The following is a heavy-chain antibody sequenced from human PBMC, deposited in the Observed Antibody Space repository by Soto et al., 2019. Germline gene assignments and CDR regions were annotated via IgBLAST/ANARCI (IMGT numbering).Heavy chain of an antibody. V-gene: IGHV1-8*01. D-gene: IGHD3-10*01. J-gene: IGHJ6*02. CDR3: ARVNYYGSGSYQDFFYFYALDV. Sequence: SXKVSCKTAGYTXTTYDSYLVRQAPGQGLEWSGWMSPNSGDTGYAQKFLGRLNMTRDSYIRTVYMELRSLNSEDTAVYYCARVNYYGSGSYQDFFYFYALDVWGQGTTAPVSS. CDR1: GYTXTTYD. CDR2: MSPNSGDT.